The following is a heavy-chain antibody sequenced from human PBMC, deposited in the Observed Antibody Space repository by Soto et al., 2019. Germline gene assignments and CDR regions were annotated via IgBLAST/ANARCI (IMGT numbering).Heavy chain of an antibody. J-gene: IGHJ4*02. V-gene: IGHV4-31*03. D-gene: IGHD3-3*01. Sequence: QVQLQESGPGLVKPSQTLSLTCTVSGGSISSGGYYWSWIRQHPGKGLEWIGYIYYSGGTYYNPSLKSRVTISVDTSKNQFSLKLSSVTAADTAVYYCARGVEWLSYFDYWGQGTLVTVSS. CDR3: ARGVEWLSYFDY. CDR2: IYYSGGT. CDR1: GGSISSGGYY.